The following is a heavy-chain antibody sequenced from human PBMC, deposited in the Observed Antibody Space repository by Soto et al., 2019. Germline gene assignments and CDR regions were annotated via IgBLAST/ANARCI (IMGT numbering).Heavy chain of an antibody. CDR1: GFTFSSYG. CDR2: ISYDGSNQ. V-gene: IGHV3-30*18. J-gene: IGHJ6*02. Sequence: QVQLVESGGGVVQPGKSLRLSCAASGFTFSSYGMHWVRQAPGMRLEWVAIISYDGSNQYYAGSMKGRFTISRDNSKNTLYLQMNSLRAEDTAVYYCAKRRQLGDYYYYGMDVWGQGTTVTVSS. CDR3: AKRRQLGDYYYYGMDV. D-gene: IGHD3-10*01.